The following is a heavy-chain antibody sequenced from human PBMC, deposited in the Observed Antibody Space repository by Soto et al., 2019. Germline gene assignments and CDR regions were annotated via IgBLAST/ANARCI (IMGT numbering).Heavy chain of an antibody. CDR1: GGSFSGYY. J-gene: IGHJ5*02. CDR2: INHSGST. D-gene: IGHD2-15*01. Sequence: SETLSLTCAVYGGSFSGYYWSWIRQPPGKGLEWIGEINHSGSTNYNPSLKSRVTISVDTSKNQFSLKLSSVTAADTAVYYCASGGRRYCSGGSCRRRWFDPWGQGTLVTVSS. CDR3: ASGGRRYCSGGSCRRRWFDP. V-gene: IGHV4-34*01.